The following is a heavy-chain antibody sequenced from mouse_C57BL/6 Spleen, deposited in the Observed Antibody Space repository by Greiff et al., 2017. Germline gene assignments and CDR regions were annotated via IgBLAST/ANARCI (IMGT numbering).Heavy chain of an antibody. CDR2: ISSGSSTI. J-gene: IGHJ4*01. V-gene: IGHV5-17*01. D-gene: IGHD1-1*01. CDR3: ARRGAYYYGSSYDYAMDY. CDR1: GFTFSDYG. Sequence: EVKLVESGGGLVKPGGSLKLSCAASGFTFSDYGMHWVRQAPEKGLEWVAYISSGSSTIYYADTVKGRFTISRDNAKNTLFLQMTRLRSEDTAMYYCARRGAYYYGSSYDYAMDYWGQGTSVTVSS.